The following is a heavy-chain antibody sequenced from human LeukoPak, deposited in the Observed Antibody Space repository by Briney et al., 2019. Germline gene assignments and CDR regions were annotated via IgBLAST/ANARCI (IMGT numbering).Heavy chain of an antibody. CDR1: GFTFSSYS. CDR2: ISGSSRPI. D-gene: IGHD5-18*01. CDR3: ARDYSYGFLN. J-gene: IGHJ4*02. Sequence: SGGSLRLSCAAAGFTFSSYSMNWVRQAPGRGREWVSYISGSSRPIYFSDSLKGRFTISRDNAKNSLYLQMNSLRAEDTAVYYCARDYSYGFLNWGQGTLVTVSS. V-gene: IGHV3-48*01.